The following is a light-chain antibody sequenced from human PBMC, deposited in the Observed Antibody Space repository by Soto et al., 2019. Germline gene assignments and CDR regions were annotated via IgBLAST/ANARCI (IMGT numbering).Light chain of an antibody. Sequence: EISMTQFPAILSATPGGGATLSCRASQSVNSNLAWYQQKPGQAPRLLIYGASTRATGIPARFSGSGSGTEFTLTISSLQSEDFAVYYCQQYNNWPITFGQGTLLEI. V-gene: IGKV3-15*01. CDR2: GAS. CDR1: QSVNSN. J-gene: IGKJ5*01. CDR3: QQYNNWPIT.